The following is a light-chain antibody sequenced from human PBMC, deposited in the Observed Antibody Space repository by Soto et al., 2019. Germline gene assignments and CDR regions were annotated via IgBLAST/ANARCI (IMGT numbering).Light chain of an antibody. CDR2: GAS. V-gene: IGKV3-15*01. CDR1: ESVGSN. J-gene: IGKJ4*01. Sequence: EVGMTQSPATLSVFPGERVTLSCRASESVGSNLAWYQQKPGQAPRLLIYGASTRATGVPARFSGSGSGTEFTLTISSLQSKDFALYYCQQYNNWLTFGGGTKVEI. CDR3: QQYNNWLT.